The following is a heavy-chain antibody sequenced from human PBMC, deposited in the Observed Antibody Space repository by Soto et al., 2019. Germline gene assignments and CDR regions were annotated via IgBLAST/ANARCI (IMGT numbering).Heavy chain of an antibody. CDR2: ISVYSGST. J-gene: IGHJ6*02. CDR1: GYTFTSYG. CDR3: ARDSWGLAVPDCHYYAMDV. D-gene: IGHD6-19*01. Sequence: QVQLVQSGAEVKKPGASVRVSCEASGYTFTSYGISWVRQAPGQGLEWMGWISVYSGSTNYAQKLQGRVTMTTDRSTRAVYMELRSLRSDDTAVYYCARDSWGLAVPDCHYYAMDVWGQGTTVTVS. V-gene: IGHV1-18*04.